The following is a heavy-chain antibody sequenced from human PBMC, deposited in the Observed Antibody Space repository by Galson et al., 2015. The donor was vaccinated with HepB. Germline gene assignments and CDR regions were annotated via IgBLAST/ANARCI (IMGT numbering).Heavy chain of an antibody. Sequence: SLRLSCAASGFTFSSYEMIWVRQAAGKGLEWVSYISSGGSSMYYSDSVRGRFTVSRDNAKNSLYLQMNSLRAEDTAVYFCARIPGVRGVRYYFDYWGQGTLVTVYS. D-gene: IGHD3-10*01. CDR3: ARIPGVRGVRYYFDY. V-gene: IGHV3-48*03. J-gene: IGHJ4*02. CDR2: ISSGGSSM. CDR1: GFTFSSYE.